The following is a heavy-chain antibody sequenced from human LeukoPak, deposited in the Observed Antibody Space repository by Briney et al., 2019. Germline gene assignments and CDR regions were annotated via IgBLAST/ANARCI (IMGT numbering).Heavy chain of an antibody. Sequence: PSETLSLTCTVSGGSISSYYWSWIRQPPGKGLEWIGYIYYSGSTNYNPSLKSRVTISVDTSKNQFSLKLSSVTAADTAVYYCARGDGGDPFDYWGQGTLVTVSS. CDR1: GGSISSYY. D-gene: IGHD2-21*02. J-gene: IGHJ4*02. CDR3: ARGDGGDPFDY. V-gene: IGHV4-59*08. CDR2: IYYSGST.